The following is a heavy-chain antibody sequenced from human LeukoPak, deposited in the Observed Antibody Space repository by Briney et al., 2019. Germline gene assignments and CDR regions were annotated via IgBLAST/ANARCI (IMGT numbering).Heavy chain of an antibody. CDR1: GYTFNLFG. CDR2: ISGYNGDT. V-gene: IGHV1-18*01. D-gene: IGHD6-19*01. J-gene: IGHJ4*02. Sequence: GASVKVSCKASGYTFNLFGFSWVRQAPGQGLEWVGWISGYNGDTNYAQKFQGRVTMTTDTSRSTAYMELRSLTSDDTAIYFCARDRDLVAVRRTRFDYWGQGTLVIVSS. CDR3: ARDRDLVAVRRTRFDY.